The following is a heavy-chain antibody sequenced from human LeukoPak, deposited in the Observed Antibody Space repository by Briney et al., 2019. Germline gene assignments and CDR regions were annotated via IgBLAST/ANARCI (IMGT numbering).Heavy chain of an antibody. CDR2: IIPNTGGT. CDR1: GYTFTGYY. J-gene: IGHJ4*02. D-gene: IGHD4-17*01. CDR3: ALQTGSTVTFEF. Sequence: ASVKVSCKASGYTFTGYYLHWVRQAPGQGLECMGWIIPNTGGTNYAQKFQGRVTMIRDTSISTAYMELSRLTSNDTAVYYCALQTGSTVTFEFWGQGTLVTVSS. V-gene: IGHV1-2*02.